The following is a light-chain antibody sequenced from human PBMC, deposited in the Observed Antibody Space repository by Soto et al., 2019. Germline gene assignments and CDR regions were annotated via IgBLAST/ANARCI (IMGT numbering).Light chain of an antibody. Sequence: AIQLAQSPSPLSASVGDRVTITCRASQGINSALAWYQQKPGKAPNLLIYDASSLESGVPSRFSGSGSGTDVTLTISSLQPEDFATYYCQQFNSYPRTCGQGTKLEIK. CDR2: DAS. CDR1: QGINSA. CDR3: QQFNSYPRT. V-gene: IGKV1-13*02. J-gene: IGKJ2*01.